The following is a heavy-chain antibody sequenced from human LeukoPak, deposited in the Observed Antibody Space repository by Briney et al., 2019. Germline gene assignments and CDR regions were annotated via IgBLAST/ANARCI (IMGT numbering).Heavy chain of an antibody. D-gene: IGHD3-10*01. CDR3: ARGGGIGGGHFDY. Sequence: SETLSLTCTVSGGSISSSSYYWGWIRQPPGKGLEWIGSIYYSGSTYYNPSLKSRVTISVDTSKNQFSLKLSSVTAADTAVYYCARGGGIGGGHFDYWGQGTLVTVSS. J-gene: IGHJ4*02. CDR1: GGSISSSSYY. CDR2: IYYSGST. V-gene: IGHV4-39*07.